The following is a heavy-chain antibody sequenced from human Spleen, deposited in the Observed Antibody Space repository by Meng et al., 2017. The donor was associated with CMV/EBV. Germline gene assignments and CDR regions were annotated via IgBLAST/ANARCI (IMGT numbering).Heavy chain of an antibody. CDR3: ARDPRRTYCSSTSCYGLGYYYGMDV. Sequence: GGSLRLSCAASGFTFSSYWMHWVRQAPGKGLVWVSRINSDGSSTSYADSVKGRFTISRDNAKNTLYLQMNSLRAEDTAVYYCARDPRRTYCSSTSCYGLGYYYGMDVWGQGTTVTVS. J-gene: IGHJ6*02. CDR1: GFTFSSYW. CDR2: INSDGSST. V-gene: IGHV3-74*01. D-gene: IGHD2-2*01.